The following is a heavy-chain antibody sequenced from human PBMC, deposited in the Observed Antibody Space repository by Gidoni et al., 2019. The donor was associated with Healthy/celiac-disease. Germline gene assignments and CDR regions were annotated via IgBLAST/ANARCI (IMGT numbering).Heavy chain of an antibody. CDR3: ARDPTLHYYDSSGPLALFDY. D-gene: IGHD3-22*01. CDR1: GGTFSSYA. CDR2: IIPIFGTA. J-gene: IGHJ4*02. Sequence: QVQLVQSGAEVKKPGSSVKVSCKASGGTFSSYAISWVRQAPGQGLEWMGGIIPIFGTANYAQKFQGRVTITADESTSTAYMELSSLRSEDTAVYYCARDPTLHYYDSSGPLALFDYWGQGTLVTVSS. V-gene: IGHV1-69*01.